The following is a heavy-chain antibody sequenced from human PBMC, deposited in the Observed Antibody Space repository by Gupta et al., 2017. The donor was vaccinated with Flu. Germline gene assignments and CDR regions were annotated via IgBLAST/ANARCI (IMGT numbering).Heavy chain of an antibody. Sequence: QVHLQESGPGLVKPSETLSLTCAVSNSSISSNYYWAWIRQPPGEGLEWIGSIYHSGSTYYSPSLKSRVSISVDTSTNQFSLRLTSVTAADTAVYYCARDRGVGFCSGGGCHPFDYWGQGTLVTVSS. D-gene: IGHD2-15*01. J-gene: IGHJ4*02. CDR1: NSSISSNYY. CDR3: ARDRGVGFCSGGGCHPFDY. V-gene: IGHV4-38-2*01. CDR2: IYHSGST.